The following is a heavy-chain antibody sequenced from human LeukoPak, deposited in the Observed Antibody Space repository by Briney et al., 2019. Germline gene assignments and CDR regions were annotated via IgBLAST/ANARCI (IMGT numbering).Heavy chain of an antibody. CDR2: IYYSGST. V-gene: IGHV4-59*01. Sequence: KASETLSLTCTVSGGSISSYYWSWIRQPPGKGLEWIGYIYYSGSTNYNPSLKSRVTLSVDTSKNQFSLKLSSVTAADTAVYYCARDRVYYFDYWGQGTLVTVSS. CDR1: GGSISSYY. CDR3: ARDRVYYFDY. J-gene: IGHJ4*02.